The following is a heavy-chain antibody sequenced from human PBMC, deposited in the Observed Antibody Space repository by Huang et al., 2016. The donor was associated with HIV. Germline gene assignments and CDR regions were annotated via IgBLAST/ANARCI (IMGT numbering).Heavy chain of an antibody. V-gene: IGHV1-18*04. CDR2: ISGDNVST. CDR3: ARTKGEFDF. D-gene: IGHD3-16*01. Sequence: QIHLVQSGPEVKQPGASVQVSCKASGYKFHIYEITWVRQTPGQGLEWMGWISGDNVSTRFAQKFQDRLTMTTDVSTSTAYLELRSLRLDDTAVYYCARTKGEFDFWGQGALVTVSS. CDR1: GYKFHIYE. J-gene: IGHJ4*02.